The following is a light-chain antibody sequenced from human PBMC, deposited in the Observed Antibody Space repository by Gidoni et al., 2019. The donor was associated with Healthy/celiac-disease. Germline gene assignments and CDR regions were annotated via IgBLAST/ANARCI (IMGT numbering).Light chain of an antibody. V-gene: IGLV1-40*01. CDR1: RSNIGAGYD. CDR3: QSYDSSLSGYV. Sequence: QSVLTQPPSVSGAPGQRVTISCIGSRSNIGAGYDVHWYQQLPGTAPKLLIYGNSNRPSGVPDRFSGSKSGTSASLAITGLQAEDEADYYCQSYDSSLSGYVFGTGTKVTVL. J-gene: IGLJ1*01. CDR2: GNS.